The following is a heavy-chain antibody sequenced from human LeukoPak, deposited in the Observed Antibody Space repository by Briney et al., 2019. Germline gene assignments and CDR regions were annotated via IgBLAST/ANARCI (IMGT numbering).Heavy chain of an antibody. CDR2: IKDDGSGK. CDR3: AKDPGRLTSGWFDY. V-gene: IGHV3-7*01. D-gene: IGHD6-19*01. CDR1: GFTFSNYW. J-gene: IGHJ4*02. Sequence: GGSLRLSCAASGFTFSNYWMSWVRQAPGKGLEWVANIKDDGSGKYYVDSLKGRFTISRDNAKNSLYLQMNSLRAEDTAVYYCAKDPGRLTSGWFDYWGQGTLVTVSS.